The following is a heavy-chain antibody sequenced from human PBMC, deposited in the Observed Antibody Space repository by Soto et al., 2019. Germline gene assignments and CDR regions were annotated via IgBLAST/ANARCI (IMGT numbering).Heavy chain of an antibody. CDR2: ISSTSSSI. CDR3: ARAPFDY. CDR1: GFTFSTHG. J-gene: IGHJ4*02. Sequence: GGSLRLSCVVSGFTFSTHGMNWVRQAPGKGLEWISFISSTSSSINYADSMKGRFTVSRDNAKNSLYLQVTSLRVEDTAVYYCARAPFDYWGRGTLVTVSS. V-gene: IGHV3-21*04.